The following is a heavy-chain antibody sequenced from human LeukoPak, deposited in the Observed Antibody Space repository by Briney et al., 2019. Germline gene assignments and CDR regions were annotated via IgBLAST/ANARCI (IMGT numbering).Heavy chain of an antibody. D-gene: IGHD2-2*02. CDR3: ARQGASVAIPGYDAFDI. Sequence: GDSLQLSCNGSGYSFTSYWIGWVRQMPGKGLEWMGIIYRGDSDTRYSPSFQGQVTISADNSISPAYLQWSSLKASDTAMYYCARQGASVAIPGYDAFDIWGQGTMVTVSS. J-gene: IGHJ3*02. CDR1: GYSFTSYW. V-gene: IGHV5-51*01. CDR2: IYRGDSDT.